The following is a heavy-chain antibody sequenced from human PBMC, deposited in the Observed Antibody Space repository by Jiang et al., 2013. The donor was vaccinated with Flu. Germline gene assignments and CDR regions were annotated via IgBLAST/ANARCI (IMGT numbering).Heavy chain of an antibody. V-gene: IGHV3-23*01. CDR1: GFTFSSYA. D-gene: IGHD3-10*01. CDR3: AKFARPPYYYGSGSYFSAFDI. Sequence: VQLLESGGGLVQPGGSLRLSCAASGFTFSSYAMSWVRQAPGKGLEWVSAISGSGGSTYYADSVKGRFTISRDNSKNTLYLQMNSLRAEDTAVYYCAKFARPPYYYGSGSYFSAFDIWGQGTMVTVSS. J-gene: IGHJ3*02. CDR2: ISGSGGST.